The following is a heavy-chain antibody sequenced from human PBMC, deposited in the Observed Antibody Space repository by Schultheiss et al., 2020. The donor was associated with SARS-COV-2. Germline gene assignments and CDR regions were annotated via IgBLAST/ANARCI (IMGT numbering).Heavy chain of an antibody. CDR2: IFHSGST. CDR1: GGSFSGYY. D-gene: IGHD6-19*01. CDR3: ARLPKGWGYFDY. Sequence: SQTLSLSCAVYGGSFSGYYWSWIRQPPGKGLEWIGYIFHSGSTYSNPSVKSRVTISVDRSKNQFSLKLSSVTAADTAVYYCARLPKGWGYFDYWGQGTLVTVSS. V-gene: IGHV4-34*12. J-gene: IGHJ4*02.